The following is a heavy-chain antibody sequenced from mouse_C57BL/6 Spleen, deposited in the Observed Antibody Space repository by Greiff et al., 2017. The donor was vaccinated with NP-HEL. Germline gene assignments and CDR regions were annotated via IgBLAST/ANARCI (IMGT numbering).Heavy chain of an antibody. J-gene: IGHJ1*03. V-gene: IGHV1-69*01. CDR1: GYTFTSYW. CDR2: IDPSDSYT. CDR3: ARWRGNWYFDV. Sequence: QVQLQQSGAELVMPGASVKLSCKASGYTFTSYWMHWVKQRPGQGLEWIGEIDPSDSYTNYNQKFKGKSTLTVDKSSSTAYMQLSSLTSEDSAVYYCARWRGNWYFDVWGTGTTVTVSS.